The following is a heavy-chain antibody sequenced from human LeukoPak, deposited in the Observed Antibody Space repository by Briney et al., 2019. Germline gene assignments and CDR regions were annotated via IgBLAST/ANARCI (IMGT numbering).Heavy chain of an antibody. CDR3: ARSLGSGWIHLVEY. V-gene: IGHV3-30*03. CDR1: GFTFNTYA. J-gene: IGHJ4*02. D-gene: IGHD6-19*01. CDR2: VSYDGGAK. Sequence: GGSLRLSCAASGFTFNTYALHWVRQAPGKGLEWVAVVSYDGGAKYYADSVKGRFTISRDNSKNTVDLQMYSLRAEDSAVYYCARSLGSGWIHLVEYWGQGTLVTVS.